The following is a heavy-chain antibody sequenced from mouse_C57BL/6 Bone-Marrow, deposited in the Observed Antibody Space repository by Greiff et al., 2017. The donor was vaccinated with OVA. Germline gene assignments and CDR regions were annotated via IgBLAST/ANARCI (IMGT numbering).Heavy chain of an antibody. D-gene: IGHD1-1*01. Sequence: EVKLMESGGGLVQPGESLKLSCESNEYEFPSHNMSWVRKTPETRLELVAAINSDGGSTYYPDTMERRFIISRDNTKKTLYLQMSSLRSDDTALYYCARHYYGTPFAYWGQGTLVTVSA. CDR3: ARHYYGTPFAY. CDR1: EYEFPSHN. J-gene: IGHJ3*01. CDR2: INSDGGST. V-gene: IGHV5-2*01.